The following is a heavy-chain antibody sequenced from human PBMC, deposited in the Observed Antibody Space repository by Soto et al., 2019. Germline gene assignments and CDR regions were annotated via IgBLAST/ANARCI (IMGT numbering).Heavy chain of an antibody. CDR2: INHSGST. CDR1: GGSFSGYY. D-gene: IGHD6-6*01. V-gene: IGHV4-34*01. J-gene: IGHJ5*02. CDR3: ARGGIAARGAPAQNWFDP. Sequence: SETLSLTCAVYGGSFSGYYWSWIRQPPGKGLEWIGEINHSGSTNYNPSLKSRVTISVDTSKNQFSLKLSSVTAADTAVYYCARGGIAARGAPAQNWFDPWGQGTLVTVSS.